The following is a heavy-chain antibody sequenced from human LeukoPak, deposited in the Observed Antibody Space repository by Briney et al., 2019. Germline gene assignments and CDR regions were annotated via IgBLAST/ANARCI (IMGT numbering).Heavy chain of an antibody. CDR3: AKSVGYSGYDSFDY. Sequence: KTGGSLRLSCAASGFTFSHYSMNWVRQAPGKGLEWVSSISGSSSYIYYADSVKGRFTISRDNSKNTLYLQMNSLRAEDTAVYYCAKSVGYSGYDSFDYWGQGTLVTVSS. CDR1: GFTFSHYS. D-gene: IGHD5-12*01. CDR2: ISGSSSYI. V-gene: IGHV3-21*01. J-gene: IGHJ4*02.